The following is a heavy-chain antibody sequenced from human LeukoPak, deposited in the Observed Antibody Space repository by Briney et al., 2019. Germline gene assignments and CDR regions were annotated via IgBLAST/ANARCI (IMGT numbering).Heavy chain of an antibody. V-gene: IGHV3-30*02. CDR1: GFTFSSYG. Sequence: PGGSLRLSCAASGFTFSSYGMHWVRQALGKGLEWVAFIRDDGSNKYYADSVKGRFTISRDKSKNTLYLQMKSLRAEDTAVYYCWSSGYYNDFDYWGQGTLVTVSS. CDR3: WSSGYYNDFDY. CDR2: IRDDGSNK. J-gene: IGHJ4*02. D-gene: IGHD3-22*01.